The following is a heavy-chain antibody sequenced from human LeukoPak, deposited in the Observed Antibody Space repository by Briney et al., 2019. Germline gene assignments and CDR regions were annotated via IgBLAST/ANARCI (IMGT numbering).Heavy chain of an antibody. V-gene: IGHV1-18*04. J-gene: IGHJ5*02. D-gene: IGHD1-26*01. CDR1: GYTFTGYY. Sequence: ASVKVSCKASGYTFTGYYMHWVRQAPGQGLEWMGWISAYNGNTNYAQKLQGRVTMTTDTSTSTAYMELRSLRSDDTAVYYCAREIPVGANWFDPWGQGTLVTVSS. CDR3: AREIPVGANWFDP. CDR2: ISAYNGNT.